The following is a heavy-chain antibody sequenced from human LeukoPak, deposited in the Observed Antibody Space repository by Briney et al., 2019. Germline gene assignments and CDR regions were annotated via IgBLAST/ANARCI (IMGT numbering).Heavy chain of an antibody. Sequence: GGTLRLSCAASGFTFRRYGMSWVRQAPGKGLEWVSGINWNGGSRGYADSVKGRFTISRDNAKNSLYLQMNSLRAEDTALYYCARVGASYGAFDIWGQGTMVTVSS. V-gene: IGHV3-20*04. CDR2: INWNGGSR. J-gene: IGHJ3*02. CDR3: ARVGASYGAFDI. CDR1: GFTFRRYG. D-gene: IGHD1-26*01.